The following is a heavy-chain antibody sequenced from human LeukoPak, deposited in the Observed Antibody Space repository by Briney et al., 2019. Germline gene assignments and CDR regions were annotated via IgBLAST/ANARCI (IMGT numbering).Heavy chain of an antibody. V-gene: IGHV3-30-3*01. CDR1: GFTFSSYA. J-gene: IGHJ4*02. CDR2: ISYDGSNK. CDR3: ARSPRRYFDWLDY. D-gene: IGHD3-9*01. Sequence: GGSLRLSCAASGFTFSSYAMHWVRQAPGKGLEWVAVISYDGSNKYYADSVKGRFTISRDNSKNTLYLQMNSLRAEDTAVYYCARSPRRYFDWLDYWGQGTLVTVSS.